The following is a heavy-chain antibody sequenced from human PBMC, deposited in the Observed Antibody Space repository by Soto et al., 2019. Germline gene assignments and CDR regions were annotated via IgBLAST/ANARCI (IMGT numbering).Heavy chain of an antibody. CDR2: LYPGDSDT. V-gene: IGHV5-51*01. J-gene: IGHJ4*02. D-gene: IGHD3-3*01. CDR3: ARHFWDDNNRNLDY. CDR1: GYKFTSSW. Sequence: PGESLKISCQVSGYKFTSSWIGWVRQTPGKGLEWIGILYPGDSDTRYSPSFQGHVTISADKSVTTAYLQWSSLKASDTAMYYCARHFWDDNNRNLDYWGQGTPVTVSS.